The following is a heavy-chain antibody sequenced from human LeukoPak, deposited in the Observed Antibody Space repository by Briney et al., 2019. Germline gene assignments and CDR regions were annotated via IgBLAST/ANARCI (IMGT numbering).Heavy chain of an antibody. CDR3: ARADRXTMVRGPTSNYYYYXYMDV. Sequence: PSETLSLTCAVYGGSFSGYYWSWIRQPPGKGLEWIGEINHSGSTNYNPSLKSRVTISVDTSKNQFSLKLSSVTAADTAVYYCARADRXTMVRGPTSNYYYYXYMDVWGKGTTVTVSS. D-gene: IGHD3-10*01. CDR2: INHSGST. J-gene: IGHJ6*03. V-gene: IGHV4-34*01. CDR1: GGSFSGYY.